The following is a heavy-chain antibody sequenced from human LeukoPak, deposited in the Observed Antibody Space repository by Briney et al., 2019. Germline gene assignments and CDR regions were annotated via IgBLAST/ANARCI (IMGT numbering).Heavy chain of an antibody. J-gene: IGHJ4*02. CDR2: ISGSGGST. CDR1: GFTFGSYT. V-gene: IGHV3-23*01. CDR3: AKPRRAATLDY. D-gene: IGHD6-25*01. Sequence: GGSLRLSCAASGFTFGSYTVTWVRQAPGKGLEWVSSISGSGGSTYSGDSVKGRFTISRDNSKYTLYLRMSSLRVEDTAVYYCAKPRRAATLDYWGQGTLVTASS.